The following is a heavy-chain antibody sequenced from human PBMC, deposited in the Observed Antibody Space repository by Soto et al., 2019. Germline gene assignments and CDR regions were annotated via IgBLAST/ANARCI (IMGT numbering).Heavy chain of an antibody. D-gene: IGHD3-9*01. Sequence: PSETLSLTGVVSVAYISGADSYWLWIRKPPGKGLEWIGYIAYSGDTYYNPSLRRRVTISADRSENKFSLTLKSVTAADTAVYFCARDFERSAIGPWGQGTSVTVSS. CDR3: ARDFERSAIGP. V-gene: IGHV4-31*11. CDR2: IAYSGDT. J-gene: IGHJ5*02. CDR1: VAYISGADSY.